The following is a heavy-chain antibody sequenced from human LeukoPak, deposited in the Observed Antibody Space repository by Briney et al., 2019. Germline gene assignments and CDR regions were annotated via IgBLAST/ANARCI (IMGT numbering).Heavy chain of an antibody. CDR3: ARKYYYDSSGYSPHAFDI. V-gene: IGHV1-69*04. J-gene: IGHJ3*02. D-gene: IGHD3-22*01. CDR2: IIPIFGIA. Sequence: SVKVSCKASGGTFSSYAISWVRQAPGQGLEWMGRIIPIFGIANYAQKFQGRVTITADKSTSTAYMELSSLRSEDTTVYYCARKYYYDSSGYSPHAFDIWGQGTMVTVSS. CDR1: GGTFSSYA.